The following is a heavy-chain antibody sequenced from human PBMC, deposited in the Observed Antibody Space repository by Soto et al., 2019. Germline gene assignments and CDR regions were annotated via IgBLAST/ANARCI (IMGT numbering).Heavy chain of an antibody. CDR2: IYSSGST. CDR3: ASRPHFDY. Sequence: EVQLVESGGGLIQPGGSLRLSCAASGFTVSSNDMSWVRQAPGKGLEWVSAIYSSGSTSYVDSVKGRFTISRDISKNTLYLQMNSLRVEDTAVYYCASRPHFDYWGQGTLVTVSS. CDR1: GFTVSSND. J-gene: IGHJ4*02. V-gene: IGHV3-53*01.